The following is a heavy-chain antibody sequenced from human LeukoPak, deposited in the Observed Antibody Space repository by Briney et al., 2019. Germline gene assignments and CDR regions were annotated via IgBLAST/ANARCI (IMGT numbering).Heavy chain of an antibody. CDR1: GGTFSSYA. CDR2: FIPIFGTA. D-gene: IGHD5-12*01. Sequence: GASVTVSCKASGGTFSSYAISWVRQAPGQGLERMGGFIPIFGTANYAQKFQGRVTITTDESTSTAYMELSSLRSEDTAVYYCASTSARYSGYDDAFDIWGQGTMVTVSS. J-gene: IGHJ3*02. CDR3: ASTSARYSGYDDAFDI. V-gene: IGHV1-69*05.